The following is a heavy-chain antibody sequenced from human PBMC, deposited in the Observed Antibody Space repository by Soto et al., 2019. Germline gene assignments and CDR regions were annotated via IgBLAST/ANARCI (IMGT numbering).Heavy chain of an antibody. D-gene: IGHD3-3*01. CDR2: INSDGSST. Sequence: GGSLRLSCAASGFTFSSYWMHWVRQAPGKGLVWVSRINSDGSSTSYADSVKGRFTISRDNAKNTLYLQMNSLRAEDTAVYYCARGPTIFGVVIITPPYYYYGMDVWGQGTTVTVSS. J-gene: IGHJ6*02. CDR3: ARGPTIFGVVIITPPYYYYGMDV. CDR1: GFTFSSYW. V-gene: IGHV3-74*01.